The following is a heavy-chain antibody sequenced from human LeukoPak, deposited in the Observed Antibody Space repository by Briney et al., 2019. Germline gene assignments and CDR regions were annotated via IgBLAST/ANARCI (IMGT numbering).Heavy chain of an antibody. CDR2: IYYSAST. Sequence: SETLSLTCTVSGGSISGYYWSWIRQPPGKGLEWIGYIYYSASTNYNPSLKSRLTISVDTSKNQFSLKLSSVTAADSAVYYCARATTKNYWYFDLWGRGTLVTVSS. J-gene: IGHJ2*01. CDR3: ARATTKNYWYFDL. CDR1: GGSISGYY. V-gene: IGHV4-59*08. D-gene: IGHD4-17*01.